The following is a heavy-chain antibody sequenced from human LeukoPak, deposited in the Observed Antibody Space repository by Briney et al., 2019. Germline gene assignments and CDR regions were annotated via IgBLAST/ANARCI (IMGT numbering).Heavy chain of an antibody. CDR2: VNWNGGAT. J-gene: IGHJ4*02. CDR3: ARVPSGYVDY. V-gene: IGHV3-20*04. D-gene: IGHD3-3*01. CDR1: GFTVSSNY. Sequence: PGGSLRLSCAASGFTVSSNYMSWVRQAPGKGLEWVSGVNWNGGATGYADSVKGRFAISRDNAKNSLHLQMNSLRAEDTALYYCARVPSGYVDYWGQGTLVIVSS.